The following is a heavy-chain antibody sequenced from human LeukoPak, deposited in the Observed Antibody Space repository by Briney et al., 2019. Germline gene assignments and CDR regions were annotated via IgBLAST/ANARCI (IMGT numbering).Heavy chain of an antibody. J-gene: IGHJ1*01. Sequence: SETLSLTCTVSGGSISNYYWSWIRQPPGEGLEWIGYIYNSGSTNYNPSLKSRVTISVDTSKNQFSLKLSSVTAADTAVYYCARVSEYYYGSGSPGYFQHWGQGTLVTVSS. CDR3: ARVSEYYYGSGSPGYFQH. V-gene: IGHV4-59*01. CDR2: IYNSGST. CDR1: GGSISNYY. D-gene: IGHD3-10*01.